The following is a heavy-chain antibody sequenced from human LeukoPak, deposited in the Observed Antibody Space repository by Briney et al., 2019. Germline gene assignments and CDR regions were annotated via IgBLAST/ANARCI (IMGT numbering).Heavy chain of an antibody. Sequence: ASVKVSCKASGYTFTGYYIHWVRQALGQGLEWMGRINPNSGGTNYAQKFQGRVTMTRDTSISTAYMELSRLRSDDTAVYYCARYYDSSGYSSEYFQHWGQGTLVTVSS. V-gene: IGHV1-2*06. D-gene: IGHD3-22*01. J-gene: IGHJ1*01. CDR3: ARYYDSSGYSSEYFQH. CDR2: INPNSGGT. CDR1: GYTFTGYY.